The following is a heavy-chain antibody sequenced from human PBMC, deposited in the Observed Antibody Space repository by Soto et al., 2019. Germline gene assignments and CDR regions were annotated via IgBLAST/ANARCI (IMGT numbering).Heavy chain of an antibody. Sequence: QVQLQESGPGLVKPSQTLTLTCTVSGGSISSGSFYWRWIRQHPGTGLEWIGHISDSGSSYYNPSLESRVTISVDTSKNQFSLKLSAATAADTAVYFCARTTFYDIFTAYYSLFDYWGQGTLVTVSS. J-gene: IGHJ4*02. V-gene: IGHV4-31*03. CDR1: GGSISSGSFY. CDR3: ARTTFYDIFTAYYSLFDY. D-gene: IGHD3-9*01. CDR2: ISDSGSS.